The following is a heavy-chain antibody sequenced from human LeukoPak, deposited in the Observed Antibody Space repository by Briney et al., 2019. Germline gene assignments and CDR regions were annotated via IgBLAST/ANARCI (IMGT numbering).Heavy chain of an antibody. V-gene: IGHV3-21*01. CDR1: GFTFSSYS. Sequence: PGGSLRLSCAASGFTFSSYSMNWVRQAPGKGLEWVSSISSSSSYIYYADSVKGRFTISRDNAKNSLYLQMNSLRAEDTAVYYCARSMIRTPDAFDIWGQGTMVTVSS. J-gene: IGHJ3*02. CDR3: ARSMIRTPDAFDI. CDR2: ISSSSSYI. D-gene: IGHD3-22*01.